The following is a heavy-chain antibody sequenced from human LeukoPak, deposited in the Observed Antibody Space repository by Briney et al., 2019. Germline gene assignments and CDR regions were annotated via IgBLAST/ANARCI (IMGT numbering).Heavy chain of an antibody. V-gene: IGHV3-21*01. CDR1: GFTFSSYS. Sequence: GGSLRLSCVASGFTFSSYSMNWVHQAPGKGLEWVSSISSSSSYIYYADSVKGRFTISRDNAKNSLYLQMNSLRAEDTAVYYCASSPNIVATISSYYFDYWGQGTLVTVSS. D-gene: IGHD5-12*01. J-gene: IGHJ4*02. CDR3: ASSPNIVATISSYYFDY. CDR2: ISSSSSYI.